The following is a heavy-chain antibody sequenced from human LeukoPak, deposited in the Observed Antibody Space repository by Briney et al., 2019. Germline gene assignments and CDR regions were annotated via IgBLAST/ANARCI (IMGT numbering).Heavy chain of an antibody. CDR3: ARSREGATAAAY. CDR1: GYTFTDYY. D-gene: IGHD1-26*01. J-gene: IGHJ4*02. V-gene: IGHV1-2*02. CDR2: VNPNGGGT. Sequence: GASVKVSCRASGYTFTDYYIQWVRQAPGQGLEWMGWVNPNGGGTNYAQKFKGRVTITSDTSSSAGHMALTWLTRDDTAVYYCARSREGATAAAYWGQGTLVIVSS.